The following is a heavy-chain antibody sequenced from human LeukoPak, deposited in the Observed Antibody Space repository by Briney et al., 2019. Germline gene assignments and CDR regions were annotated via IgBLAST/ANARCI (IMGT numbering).Heavy chain of an antibody. J-gene: IGHJ4*02. CDR3: ARHTYYYDSSGYLYYFDY. D-gene: IGHD3-22*01. V-gene: IGHV4-59*08. CDR1: GGSISSYY. CDR2: IYYSGST. Sequence: SETLSVTCTVSGGSISSYYWSWIRQPRGKGLEWIWYIYYSGSTNYNPSLKSRVTISVDTSKNQFSLKLSSVTAADTAVYYCARHTYYYDSSGYLYYFDYWGQGTLVTVSS.